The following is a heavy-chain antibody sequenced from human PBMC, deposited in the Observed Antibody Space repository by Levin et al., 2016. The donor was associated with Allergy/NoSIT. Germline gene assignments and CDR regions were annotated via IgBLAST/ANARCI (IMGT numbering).Heavy chain of an antibody. CDR2: INHSGST. J-gene: IGHJ4*02. D-gene: IGHD7-27*01. CDR3: ARGRLGRGPRYFDY. V-gene: IGHV4-34*01. Sequence: WIRQPPGKGLEWIGEINHSGSTNYNPSLKSRVTISVDTSKNQFSLKLSSVTAADTAVYYCARGRLGRGPRYFDYWGQGTLVTVSS.